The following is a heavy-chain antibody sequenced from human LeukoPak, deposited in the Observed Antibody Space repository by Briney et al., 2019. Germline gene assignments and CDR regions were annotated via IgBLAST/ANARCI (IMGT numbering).Heavy chain of an antibody. J-gene: IGHJ4*02. V-gene: IGHV3-23*01. CDR3: AKGRDYYDSSGFGGGVDY. D-gene: IGHD3-22*01. CDR2: ISGSGGST. Sequence: GGSLRLSCAASGFTFSSYAMSWVRQAPGKGLEWVSAISGSGGSTYYADSVKGRFTISRDNSKNTLYLQMNSLRAEDTAVYYCAKGRDYYDSSGFGGGVDYWGQGTLVTVSS. CDR1: GFTFSSYA.